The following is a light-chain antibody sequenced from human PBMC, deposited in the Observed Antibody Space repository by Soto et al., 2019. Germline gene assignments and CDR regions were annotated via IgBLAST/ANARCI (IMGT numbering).Light chain of an antibody. Sequence: QSALTQPASVSGSPGQSITISCTGTSSDVGGYNYVSWYQHHPGKAPKLMIYDVSNRPSGVSNRFSGSKSGNTASLTISGLQAEDEADYYCRSYTSSDTYVALGGGTQLTVL. J-gene: IGLJ2*01. CDR3: RSYTSSDTYVA. CDR2: DVS. V-gene: IGLV2-14*03. CDR1: SSDVGGYNY.